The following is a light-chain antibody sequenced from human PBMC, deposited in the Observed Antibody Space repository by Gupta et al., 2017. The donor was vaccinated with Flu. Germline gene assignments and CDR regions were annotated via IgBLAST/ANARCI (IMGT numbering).Light chain of an antibody. V-gene: IGKV1-5*03. CDR1: QNVTTW. CDR2: RVS. Sequence: DIQMTQSPSTLAASVGDRVTITFRASQNVTTWLSWYQQRPGNAPLLLIYRVSALESGVPSRFNGSGSRTELTLTITGLQPDDSATYFCQHDYRWSFGPGTKVEI. CDR3: QHDYRWS. J-gene: IGKJ3*01.